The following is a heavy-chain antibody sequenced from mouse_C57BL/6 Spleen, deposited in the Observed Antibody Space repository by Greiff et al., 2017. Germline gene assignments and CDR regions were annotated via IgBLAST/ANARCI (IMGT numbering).Heavy chain of an antibody. J-gene: IGHJ3*01. D-gene: IGHD1-1*01. Sequence: EVQRVESGGGLVKPGGSLKLSCAASGFTFSDYGMHWVRQAPEKGLEWVAYISSGSSTIYYADTVKGRFTISRDNAKNTLFLQMTSLRSEDTAMYYCARVKGNGSSYFPAWFAYWGQGTLVTVSA. V-gene: IGHV5-17*01. CDR1: GFTFSDYG. CDR2: ISSGSSTI. CDR3: ARVKGNGSSYFPAWFAY.